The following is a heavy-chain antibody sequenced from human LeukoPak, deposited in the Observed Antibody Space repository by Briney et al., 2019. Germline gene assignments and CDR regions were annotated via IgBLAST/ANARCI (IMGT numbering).Heavy chain of an antibody. V-gene: IGHV3-7*01. CDR1: GFTFSSYW. J-gene: IGHJ6*03. D-gene: IGHD3-10*01. CDR3: ARNPSGRYYYYYMDV. CDR2: IKQDGSEK. Sequence: PGGSLRLSCAASGFTFSSYWMSWVRQAPGKGLEWVANIKQDGSEKYYVDSVKGRFTISRDNAKNSLYLQMNSLRAEDTAVYYCARNPSGRYYYYYMDVWGKGTTVTVS.